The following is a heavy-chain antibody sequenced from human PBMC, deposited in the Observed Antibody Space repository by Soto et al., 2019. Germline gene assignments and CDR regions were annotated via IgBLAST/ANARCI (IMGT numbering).Heavy chain of an antibody. CDR2: ISSSSSYI. J-gene: IGHJ4*02. Sequence: EVQLVESGGGLVKPGGSLRLSCAASGFTFSSYSMNWVRQAPGKGLEWVSSISSSSSYIYYADSVKGRFTISRDNAKNSLYLQRNSLRAEDTAVYYCARVSVIWEPQYYFDYWGQGTLVTVSS. V-gene: IGHV3-21*01. CDR1: GFTFSSYS. CDR3: ARVSVIWEPQYYFDY. D-gene: IGHD3-10*01.